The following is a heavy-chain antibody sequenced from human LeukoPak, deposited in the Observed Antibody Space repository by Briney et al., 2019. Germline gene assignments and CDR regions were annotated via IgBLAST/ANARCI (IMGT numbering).Heavy chain of an antibody. CDR2: IYYGGST. V-gene: IGHV4-59*01. CDR1: GGSISSYY. Sequence: SETLSLTCTVSGGSISSYYWSWIRQPPGKGLEWIGYIYYGGSTNYNPSLKSRVTISVDTSKNQFSLKLSSVTAADTAVYYCARVPWGSDGYYFDYWGQGTLVTVSS. CDR3: ARVPWGSDGYYFDY. J-gene: IGHJ4*02. D-gene: IGHD7-27*01.